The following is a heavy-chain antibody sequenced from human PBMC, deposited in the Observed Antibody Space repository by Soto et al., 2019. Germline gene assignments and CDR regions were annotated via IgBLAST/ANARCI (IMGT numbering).Heavy chain of an antibody. CDR1: GYTFTGYY. CDR2: INPNSGGT. CDR3: ARVGPLAGYYYYYGMDV. D-gene: IGHD2-15*01. J-gene: IGHJ6*02. V-gene: IGHV1-2*04. Sequence: GASVKVSCKASGYTFTGYYMHWVRQAPGQGLEWMGWINPNSGGTNYAQKFQGWVTMTRDTSISTAYMELSRLRSDDTAVYYCARVGPLAGYYYYYGMDVWGQGTTVTVSS.